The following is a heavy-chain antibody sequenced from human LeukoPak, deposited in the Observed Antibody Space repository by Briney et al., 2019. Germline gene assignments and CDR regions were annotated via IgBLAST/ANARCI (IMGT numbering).Heavy chain of an antibody. V-gene: IGHV4-59*01. Sequence: PSETLSLTCTVSGGSISSYSWTWIRQPPGKELEWIGYIYYSGSTNYNPSLKSRVTISVDTSKNHFSLNLSSVTAADTAVYYCARVKGSGSYFAFDIWGQGTMVTVSS. CDR3: ARVKGSGSYFAFDI. CDR1: GGSISSYS. J-gene: IGHJ3*02. CDR2: IYYSGST. D-gene: IGHD3-10*01.